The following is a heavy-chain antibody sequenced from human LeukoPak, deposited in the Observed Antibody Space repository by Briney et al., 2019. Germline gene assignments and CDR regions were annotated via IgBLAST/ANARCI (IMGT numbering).Heavy chain of an antibody. Sequence: GRSLRVSCAASGFTFSSDAMHCVRQAPGKGLEWVAVISYDGSNKYYADSVKGRFTISRDNSKNTLYLQMNSLRAEDTAVYYCARARGYSGYALGDYWGQGTLVTDSS. CDR1: GFTFSSDA. J-gene: IGHJ4*02. D-gene: IGHD5-12*01. CDR2: ISYDGSNK. V-gene: IGHV3-30*04. CDR3: ARARGYSGYALGDY.